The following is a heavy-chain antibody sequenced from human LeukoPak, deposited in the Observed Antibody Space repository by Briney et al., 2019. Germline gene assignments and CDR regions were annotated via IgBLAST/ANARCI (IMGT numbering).Heavy chain of an antibody. CDR3: ARESTGSGPPGWFDP. D-gene: IGHD6-19*01. V-gene: IGHV4-59*01. CDR1: GGSISSYY. J-gene: IGHJ5*02. CDR2: IYYSEST. Sequence: SETLSLTCTVSGGSISSYYWSWIRQPPGKGLEWIGYIYYSESTNYNPSLKSRVTISVDTSKNQFSLKLSSVTAADTAVYYCARESTGSGPPGWFDPWGQGTLVTVSS.